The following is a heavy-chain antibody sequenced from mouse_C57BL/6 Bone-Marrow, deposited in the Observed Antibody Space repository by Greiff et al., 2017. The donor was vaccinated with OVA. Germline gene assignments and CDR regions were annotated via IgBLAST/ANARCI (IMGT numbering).Heavy chain of an antibody. CDR2: IHPNSGST. J-gene: IGHJ4*01. D-gene: IGHD1-1*01. CDR1: GYTFTSYW. Sequence: QVQLKQPGAELVKPGASVKLSCKASGYTFTSYWMHWVKQRPGQGLEWIGMIHPNSGSTNYNEKFKSKATLTVDKSSSTAYMQLSSLTSEDSAVYYCARCGTGSSYAMDYWGQGTSVTVSS. CDR3: ARCGTGSSYAMDY. V-gene: IGHV1-64*01.